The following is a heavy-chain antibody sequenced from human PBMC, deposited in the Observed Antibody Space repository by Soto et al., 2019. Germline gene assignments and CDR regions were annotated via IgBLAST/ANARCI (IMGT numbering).Heavy chain of an antibody. D-gene: IGHD6-13*01. V-gene: IGHV4-61*05. Sequence: ASETLSLTCIVSGESISSSSYYWGWSRQPPGKGLEWIGYVYNSGSTNYNPSLKSRVTISEDTSKSQFSLKVNSMTAADTAVYYCARYRREAVAGYTLDNWGQGILVTVSS. CDR1: GESISSSSYY. J-gene: IGHJ4*02. CDR3: ARYRREAVAGYTLDN. CDR2: VYNSGST.